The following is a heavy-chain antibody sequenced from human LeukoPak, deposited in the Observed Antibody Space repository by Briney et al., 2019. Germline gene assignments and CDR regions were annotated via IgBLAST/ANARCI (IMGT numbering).Heavy chain of an antibody. Sequence: SETLSLTCAVYGGSFSGYYWSWIRQPPGKGLEWIGEINHSGSTNYNPSLKSRVTISVDTSKNQFSLKLSSVTAADTAVYYCARDREYGGSWFDPWGQGTLVTVSS. CDR1: GGSFSGYY. CDR2: INHSGST. V-gene: IGHV4-34*01. J-gene: IGHJ5*02. CDR3: ARDREYGGSWFDP. D-gene: IGHD3-16*01.